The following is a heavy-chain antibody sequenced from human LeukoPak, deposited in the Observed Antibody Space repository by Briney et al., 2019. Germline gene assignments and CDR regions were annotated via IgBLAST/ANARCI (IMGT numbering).Heavy chain of an antibody. Sequence: PSETLSLTCTVSGGSISSYYWTWIRQPPGKGLEWIGNISYSGNTNYNPSLKSRVTISVDTSKNHFSLKLSSVTAADTAVYYCASARSTVTSWYFDLWGRGTLVTVSS. J-gene: IGHJ2*01. CDR1: GGSISSYY. CDR3: ASARSTVTSWYFDL. CDR2: ISYSGNT. D-gene: IGHD4-17*01. V-gene: IGHV4-59*08.